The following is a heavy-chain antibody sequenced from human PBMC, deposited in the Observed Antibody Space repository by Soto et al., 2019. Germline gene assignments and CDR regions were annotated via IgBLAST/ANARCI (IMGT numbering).Heavy chain of an antibody. D-gene: IGHD2-2*01. CDR2: IIPLFGTA. CDR1: GGTFDAYT. Sequence: QVQLVQSGAEVRKPGSSVRVSCKASGGTFDAYTITWVRQAPGQGLEWMGGIIPLFGTANYAQKFQGRVTITADESTTTAHMELSSLRSDDTAVYFCARLGTKAMDVWGQWTTVTISS. J-gene: IGHJ6*02. V-gene: IGHV1-69*01. CDR3: ARLGTKAMDV.